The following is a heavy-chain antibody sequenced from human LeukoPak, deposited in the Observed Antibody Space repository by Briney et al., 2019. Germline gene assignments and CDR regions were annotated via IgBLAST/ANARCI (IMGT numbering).Heavy chain of an antibody. Sequence: PGGSLRLSCAASGFTFDEYTMHWVRQAPGKGLEWVSLINSGGGSTYYADSVKGRFTISRDNSKNSLYLQMNSLRTEDTAFYYCAKDEGHSYGPYFDYWGQGTLVTVSS. J-gene: IGHJ4*02. V-gene: IGHV3-43*01. D-gene: IGHD5-18*01. CDR2: INSGGGST. CDR3: AKDEGHSYGPYFDY. CDR1: GFTFDEYT.